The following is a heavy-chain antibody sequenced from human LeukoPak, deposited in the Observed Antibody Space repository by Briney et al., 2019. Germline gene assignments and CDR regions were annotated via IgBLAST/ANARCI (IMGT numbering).Heavy chain of an antibody. CDR3: TRFYGDDGRWFDP. CDR1: GFTFSGSA. Sequence: GGSLKLSCAASGFTFSGSAMHWVRQASGKGLEWVGRIRSKANSYATAYAAPVKGRFTISRDDSKNTAYLQMNSLKTEDTAVYYCTRFYGDDGRWFDPWGQGTLVTVSS. V-gene: IGHV3-73*01. D-gene: IGHD4-17*01. J-gene: IGHJ5*02. CDR2: IRSKANSYAT.